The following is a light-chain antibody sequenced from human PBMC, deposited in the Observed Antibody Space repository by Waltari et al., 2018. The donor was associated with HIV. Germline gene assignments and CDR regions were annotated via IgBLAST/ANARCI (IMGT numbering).Light chain of an antibody. Sequence: QSALTQPPSASGSPGQSVTVSCTGTSSDIGYFNYDSWYQQHPGKAPKLLIYDVNKRPSGVPDRFSASKSGATASLTVSGLLAEDEADYYCAAYAGNNIVIFGGGTKVTV. CDR3: AAYAGNNIVI. J-gene: IGLJ2*01. CDR1: SSDIGYFNY. V-gene: IGLV2-8*01. CDR2: DVN.